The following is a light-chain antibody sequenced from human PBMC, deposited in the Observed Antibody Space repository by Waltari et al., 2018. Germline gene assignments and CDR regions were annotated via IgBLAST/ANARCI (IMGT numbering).Light chain of an antibody. Sequence: QSPLTQPASVSGSPGQSIATSCTGTSSDIGAYNFVSWYQQHPGKALKLMIHDVSNRPAGPSHRVSGTKSDNTASLTISGLQTEDEDDYCCSSYTISKRRVFGGGTKLTVL. V-gene: IGLV2-14*03. CDR3: SSYTISKRRV. J-gene: IGLJ3*02. CDR2: DVS. CDR1: SSDIGAYNF.